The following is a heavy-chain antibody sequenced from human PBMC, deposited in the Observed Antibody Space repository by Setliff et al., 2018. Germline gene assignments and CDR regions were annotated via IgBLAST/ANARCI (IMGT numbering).Heavy chain of an antibody. CDR3: AKGGDWDDQHYAFDI. J-gene: IGHJ3*02. CDR1: GYIFAGYY. D-gene: IGHD1-1*01. V-gene: IGHV1-2*02. Sequence: GASVKVSCKASGYIFAGYYMHWVRQTPGQGLEWMGWINPISGGANYAQKFQGRVTLTRDTSISTGYMGLNSLRSDDTALYFCAKGGDWDDQHYAFDIWGQGTMVTVSS. CDR2: INPISGGA.